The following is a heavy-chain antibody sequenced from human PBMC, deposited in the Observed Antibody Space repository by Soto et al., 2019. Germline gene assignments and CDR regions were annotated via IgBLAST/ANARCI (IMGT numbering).Heavy chain of an antibody. V-gene: IGHV3-23*01. Sequence: PGGSLRLSCAASGFTFSTYAMSWVRQVPGKGLEWVSAISAGGGSTYYTDSVKGRFTTSRDNSINTLYLQMSSLRTEDTAVYYCAHPRGYGVFDAYDIWGQGAMVTVSS. CDR1: GFTFSTYA. CDR3: AHPRGYGVFDAYDI. CDR2: ISAGGGST. D-gene: IGHD4-17*01. J-gene: IGHJ3*02.